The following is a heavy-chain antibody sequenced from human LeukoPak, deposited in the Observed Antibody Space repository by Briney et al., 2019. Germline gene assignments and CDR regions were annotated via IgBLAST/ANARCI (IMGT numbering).Heavy chain of an antibody. Sequence: ASVKVSCKASGYTFSGYYIHWVRQAPGQGLEWMGWMNPNSDATNNAQKFRGRVTLSRDTSISTAYMELRKLRSDDTAVYYCARSGITTIPNFDYWGQGTLVTVSS. CDR3: ARSGITTIPNFDY. CDR2: MNPNSDAT. J-gene: IGHJ4*02. V-gene: IGHV1-2*02. CDR1: GYTFSGYY. D-gene: IGHD1/OR15-1a*01.